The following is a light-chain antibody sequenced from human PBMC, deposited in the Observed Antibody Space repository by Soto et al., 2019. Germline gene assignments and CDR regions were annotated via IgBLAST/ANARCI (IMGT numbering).Light chain of an antibody. V-gene: IGKV3-15*01. CDR2: GAS. CDR3: QHYNNWPPWT. CDR1: QSVSNN. Sequence: EIVMTQSPATLSVSPGERVTLSCRASQSVSNNLAWYQQKPGQAPRLLIYGASTRAIGIPARFSGSGSGTEFTLTISSLQSEDFAVYYCQHYNNWPPWTFGQGTKVEIK. J-gene: IGKJ1*01.